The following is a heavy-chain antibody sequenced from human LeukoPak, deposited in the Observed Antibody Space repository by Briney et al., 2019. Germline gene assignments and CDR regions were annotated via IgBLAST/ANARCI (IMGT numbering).Heavy chain of an antibody. V-gene: IGHV3-30*04. CDR1: GFTFSSYA. D-gene: IGHD2-2*01. Sequence: SGRSLRLSCAASGFTFSSYAMHWVRQAPGKGLEWVTVISYDGSNKYYADSVKGRFTISRDNSKNTLYLQMNSLRAEDTAVYYCARDAGGPRSTSLPYWGQGTLVTVSS. CDR2: ISYDGSNK. CDR3: ARDAGGPRSTSLPY. J-gene: IGHJ4*02.